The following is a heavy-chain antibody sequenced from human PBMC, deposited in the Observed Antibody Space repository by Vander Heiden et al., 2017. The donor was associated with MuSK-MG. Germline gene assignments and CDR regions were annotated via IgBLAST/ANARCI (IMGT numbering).Heavy chain of an antibody. D-gene: IGHD5-12*01. J-gene: IGHJ3*02. V-gene: IGHV3-11*01. Sequence: QVQLVESGGGLVKPGGSLRLSCAAPGFPFSAYYMGWSRQAPGKGLEWVSYISSSGSTIYYADSVKGRFTISRDNAKNSLYLQMNSLRAEDTAVYYCARDPGYDAFDIWGQGTMVTVSS. CDR3: ARDPGYDAFDI. CDR1: GFPFSAYY. CDR2: ISSSGSTI.